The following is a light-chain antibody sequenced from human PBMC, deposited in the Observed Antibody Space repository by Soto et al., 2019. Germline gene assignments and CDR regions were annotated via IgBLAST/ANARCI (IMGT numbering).Light chain of an antibody. V-gene: IGKV1-5*01. J-gene: IGKJ1*01. CDR2: DAS. Sequence: DIQMTQSPSTLSASVGDRATITCRARQRIIRLLAWYQQKPGKAPKLLIYDASILESGVPSRFTGTGSGTEFTLTIRSLQPDDFATYYCQQYNSYRTFGQGTKVDI. CDR1: QRIIRL. CDR3: QQYNSYRT.